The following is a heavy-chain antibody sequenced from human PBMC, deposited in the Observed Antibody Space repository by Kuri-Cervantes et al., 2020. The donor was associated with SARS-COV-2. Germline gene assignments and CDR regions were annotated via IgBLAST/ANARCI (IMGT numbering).Heavy chain of an antibody. CDR1: GFTFDDYA. V-gene: IGHV3-30*03. Sequence: GESLKISCAASGFTFDDYAMHWVRQAPGKGLEWVAVISYDGSNKYYADSVKGRFTISRDNSKNTLYLQMNSLRAEDTAVYYCARFSGSQDAFDIWGQGTMVTVSS. J-gene: IGHJ3*02. CDR2: ISYDGSNK. CDR3: ARFSGSQDAFDI. D-gene: IGHD1-26*01.